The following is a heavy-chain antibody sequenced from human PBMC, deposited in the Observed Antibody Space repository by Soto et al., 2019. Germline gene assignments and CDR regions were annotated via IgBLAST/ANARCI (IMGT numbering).Heavy chain of an antibody. D-gene: IGHD3-10*01. Sequence: GSTLVNPPQTLTPTCTLSWFSPSTSGGGGGWVRQPLGKALEWLALIYWDDDKRYSPSLKSRLTITKDTSKNQVVLTMTNMDPVDTATYYCAHSLEGSGSLNWFDPWGQGTLVTVSS. CDR2: IYWDDDK. J-gene: IGHJ5*02. CDR3: AHSLEGSGSLNWFDP. CDR1: WFSPSTSGGG. V-gene: IGHV2-5*02.